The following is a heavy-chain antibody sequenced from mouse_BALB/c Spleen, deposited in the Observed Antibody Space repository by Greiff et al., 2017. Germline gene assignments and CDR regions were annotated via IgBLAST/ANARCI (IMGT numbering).Heavy chain of an antibody. J-gene: IGHJ2*01. Sequence: EVKVEESGGGLVKPGGSLKLSCAASGFTFSSYTMSWVRQTPEKRLEWVATISSGGSYTYYPDSVKGRFTISRDNAKNTLYLQMSSLKSEDTAMYYCARGDYYGYYFDYWGQGTTLTVSS. CDR3: ARGDYYGYYFDY. V-gene: IGHV5-6-4*01. D-gene: IGHD1-2*01. CDR2: ISSGGSYT. CDR1: GFTFSSYT.